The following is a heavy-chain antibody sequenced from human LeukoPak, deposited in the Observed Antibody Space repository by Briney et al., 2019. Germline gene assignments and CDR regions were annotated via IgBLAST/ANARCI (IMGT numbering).Heavy chain of an antibody. CDR3: AVHCITISCHSPR. Sequence: PGGSLRLSCAASGFTFSSYAMNWVRQAPGKGLEWVALISYDGSNKNYADSVKGRFTISRDNTKNSLYLQMNSLRAEDTAVYYCAVHCITISCHSPRWGQGTLVTVSS. V-gene: IGHV3-30-3*01. D-gene: IGHD2-2*01. J-gene: IGHJ4*02. CDR2: ISYDGSNK. CDR1: GFTFSSYA.